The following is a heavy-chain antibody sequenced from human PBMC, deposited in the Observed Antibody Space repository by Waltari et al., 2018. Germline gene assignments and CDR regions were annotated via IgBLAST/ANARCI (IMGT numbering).Heavy chain of an antibody. Sequence: QVQLVQSGAEVKKPGASVKVSCKASGYTFASHAISWVRQAPGQGLEGMGWISVYNGNTNYAQKFQDRVTMTTDTSTSTAYMELRSLRSDDTAVYYCARTSLLAVDGLNHYWGQGTLVTVSS. CDR2: ISVYNGNT. V-gene: IGHV1-18*01. D-gene: IGHD3-3*02. CDR1: GYTFASHA. J-gene: IGHJ4*02. CDR3: ARTSLLAVDGLNHY.